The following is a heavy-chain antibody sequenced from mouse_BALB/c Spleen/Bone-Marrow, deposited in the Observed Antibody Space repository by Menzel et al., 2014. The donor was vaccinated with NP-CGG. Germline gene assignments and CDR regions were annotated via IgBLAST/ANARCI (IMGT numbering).Heavy chain of an antibody. D-gene: IGHD1-1*01. J-gene: IGHJ2*01. CDR2: IYPGSGST. CDR1: GYTFTSYW. Sequence: LQQPGSELVRPGASVKLSCKASGYTFTSYWMHWVKQRHGQGLEWIGNIYPGSGSTNYDEKFKGKGTLTVDTSSSTAYMHLSSLTSEDSAVYYCTRSEYYGSSYYFDYWGQGTTLTVSS. V-gene: IGHV1S22*01. CDR3: TRSEYYGSSYYFDY.